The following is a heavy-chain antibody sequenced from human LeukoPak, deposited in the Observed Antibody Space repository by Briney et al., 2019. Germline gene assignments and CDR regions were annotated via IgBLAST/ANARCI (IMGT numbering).Heavy chain of an antibody. J-gene: IGHJ6*02. Sequence: GASVKVSCKASGYTFTGYYMHWVRQAPGQGLEWMGWINPNSGGTNYAQKFQGRVTMTRDTSISTANMELSRLRSDDTAVYYCARVGATGYYYYYGMDVWGQGTTVTVSS. CDR3: ARVGATGYYYYYGMDV. D-gene: IGHD1-26*01. V-gene: IGHV1-2*02. CDR1: GYTFTGYY. CDR2: INPNSGGT.